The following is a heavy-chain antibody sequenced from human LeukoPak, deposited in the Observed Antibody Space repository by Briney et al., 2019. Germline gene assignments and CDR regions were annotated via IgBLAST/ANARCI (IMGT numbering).Heavy chain of an antibody. J-gene: IGHJ5*02. CDR2: IRYDGSNK. D-gene: IGHD3-10*01. Sequence: GGSLRLSCAASGFTFSSYEMNWVRQAPGKGLEWVAFIRYDGSNKYYADSVKGRFTISRDNSKNTLYLQMNSLRAEDTAVYYCAKDKAHGSGSQINWFDPWGQGTLVTVSS. CDR3: AKDKAHGSGSQINWFDP. CDR1: GFTFSSYE. V-gene: IGHV3-30*02.